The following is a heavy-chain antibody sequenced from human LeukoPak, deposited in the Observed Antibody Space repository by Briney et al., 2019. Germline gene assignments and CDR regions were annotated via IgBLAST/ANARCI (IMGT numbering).Heavy chain of an antibody. V-gene: IGHV4-30-2*01. D-gene: IGHD4-17*01. CDR1: GGSISSGGYY. CDR3: ARGGDYGAQGSLYSFGY. Sequence: PSQTLSLTCTVSGGSISSGGYYWSWIRQPPGKGLEWIGCIYHSGSTYYNPSLKSRVTISVDRSKNQFSLKLRSVTAADTAVYYCARGGDYGAQGSLYSFGYWGQGTLVTVSS. J-gene: IGHJ4*02. CDR2: IYHSGST.